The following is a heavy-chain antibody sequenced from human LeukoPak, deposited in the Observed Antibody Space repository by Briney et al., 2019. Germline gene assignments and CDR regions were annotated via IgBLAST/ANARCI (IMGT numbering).Heavy chain of an antibody. CDR1: GGSISSSSYY. CDR2: IYYSGST. J-gene: IGHJ4*02. V-gene: IGHV4-39*01. Sequence: SETLSLTCTVSGGSISSSSYYWGWIRQPPGKGLEWIGSIYYSGSTYYNPSLKSRVTISVDTSKTQFSLKLSSVTAADTAVYYCARHAYYYDSSGYFDYWGQGTLVTVSS. D-gene: IGHD3-22*01. CDR3: ARHAYYYDSSGYFDY.